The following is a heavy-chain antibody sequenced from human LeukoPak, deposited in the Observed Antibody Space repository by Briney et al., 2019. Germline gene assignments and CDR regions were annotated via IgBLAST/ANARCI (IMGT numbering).Heavy chain of an antibody. Sequence: GGSLRLSCTASGFTFNSYAMSWVRQAPGQGLEWIAAISARGGTTYYADSVKGRFTISRDTSKNTLYLQMSSLRAEDTAVYYCAKEVAIPVAVDACERWGEGTLVSVPS. D-gene: IGHD6-19*01. J-gene: IGHJ3*02. CDR2: ISARGGTT. V-gene: IGHV3-23*01. CDR3: AKEVAIPVAVDACER. CDR1: GFTFNSYA.